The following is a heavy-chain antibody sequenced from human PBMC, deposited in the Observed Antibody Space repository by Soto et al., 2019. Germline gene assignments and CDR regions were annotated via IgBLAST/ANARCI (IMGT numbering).Heavy chain of an antibody. CDR2: IYYSGST. CDR1: GGSISSYY. D-gene: IGHD5-12*01. J-gene: IGHJ4*02. Sequence: PSETLSLTCTVSGGSISSYYWSWIRQPPGKGLEWIGYIYYSGSTNYNPSLKSRVTISVDTSKNQFSLKLSSVTAADTAVYYCARHPWRYSGSPVWFDYWGQGTLVTVPS. CDR3: ARHPWRYSGSPVWFDY. V-gene: IGHV4-59*08.